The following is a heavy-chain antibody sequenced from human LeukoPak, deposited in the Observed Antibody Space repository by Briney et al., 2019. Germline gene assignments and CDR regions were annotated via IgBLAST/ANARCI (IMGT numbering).Heavy chain of an antibody. Sequence: GGSLRLSCAASGSTLNNYAMHWVRQAPGKGLEWVAVISYDGSNKYYADSVKGRFTISRDNSKNTLYLQMNSLRAEDTAVYYCARDADFGDDSSGYLDYWGQGTLVTVSS. D-gene: IGHD3-22*01. V-gene: IGHV3-30-3*01. CDR2: ISYDGSNK. CDR1: GSTLNNYA. J-gene: IGHJ4*02. CDR3: ARDADFGDDSSGYLDY.